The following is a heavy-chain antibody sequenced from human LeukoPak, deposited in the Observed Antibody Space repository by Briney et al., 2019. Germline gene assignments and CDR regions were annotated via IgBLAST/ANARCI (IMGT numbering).Heavy chain of an antibody. V-gene: IGHV3-23*01. CDR3: AKGLNWFDP. Sequence: GGSLRLSCVVSGFTFSTNGMSWVRRAPGKGLEWVSGLSGSGSSVYYADSVRGRLTISRDNSRNTLYLQLDSLRADDTAVYYCAKGLNWFDPWGQGTPVIVSS. CDR2: LSGSGSSV. J-gene: IGHJ5*02. CDR1: GFTFSTNG. D-gene: IGHD2-8*01.